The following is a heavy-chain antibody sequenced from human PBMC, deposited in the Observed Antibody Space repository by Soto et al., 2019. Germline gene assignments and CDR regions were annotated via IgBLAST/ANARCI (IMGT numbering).Heavy chain of an antibody. CDR2: IYYSGST. J-gene: IGHJ5*02. Sequence: SEPLSLTFTVSVGSISSGNYSTRWLRQPPGKGLERIGHIYYSGSTYFNPSLKSRLTISVDASKNYCSLKLSSVTAADTVVYYCARAVLPYYYDSIYFGGWCDPWGQGTLVTVSS. V-gene: IGHV4-30-4*01. CDR3: ARAVLPYYYDSIYFGGWCDP. D-gene: IGHD3-22*01. CDR1: VGSISSGNYS.